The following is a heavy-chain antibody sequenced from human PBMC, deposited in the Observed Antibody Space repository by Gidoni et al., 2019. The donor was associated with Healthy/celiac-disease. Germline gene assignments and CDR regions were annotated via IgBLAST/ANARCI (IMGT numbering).Heavy chain of an antibody. CDR2: IKSKTDGGTT. V-gene: IGHV3-15*01. J-gene: IGHJ4*02. D-gene: IGHD2-15*01. Sequence: EVQLVESGGGLVKPGGSLSLSCAASGCTFSNAWMRWVRQAPGKGLEWVGRIKSKTDGGTTDYAAPVKGRFTISRDDSKNTLYLQMNSLKTEDTAVYYCTTSWGYCSGGSCYYFDYWGQGTLVTVSS. CDR3: TTSWGYCSGGSCYYFDY. CDR1: GCTFSNAW.